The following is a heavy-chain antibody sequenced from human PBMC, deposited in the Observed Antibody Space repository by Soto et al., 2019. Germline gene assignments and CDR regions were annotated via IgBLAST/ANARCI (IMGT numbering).Heavy chain of an antibody. V-gene: IGHV2-5*02. CDR2: IYWDDDK. D-gene: IGHD3-3*01. Sequence: QITLKESGPTLVNPTQTLTLTCTFSGFSLSTSGVGVGWIRQPPGKALEWLALIYWDDDKRYSPSLKSRLTITKDTSKNQVVLTMTNMDPVDTATYYCAHRLGEYDFWSGYYFDYWGQGTLVTVSS. CDR3: AHRLGEYDFWSGYYFDY. CDR1: GFSLSTSGVG. J-gene: IGHJ4*02.